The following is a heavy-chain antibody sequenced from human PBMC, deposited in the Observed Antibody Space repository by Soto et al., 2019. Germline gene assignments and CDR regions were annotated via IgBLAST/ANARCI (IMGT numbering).Heavy chain of an antibody. CDR1: GYTFTNFV. J-gene: IGHJ4*02. D-gene: IGHD2-15*01. CDR2: INAANGNT. CDR3: ARDYPYCTGGSCPGY. Sequence: ASVKVSCKASGYTFTNFVMHWVRQAPGDRLEWMGWINAANGNTKYSQKFQGRVIISMDTSASTAYMELSSLTSEDTAVYYCARDYPYCTGGSCPGYWGQGTLVTVS. V-gene: IGHV1-3*01.